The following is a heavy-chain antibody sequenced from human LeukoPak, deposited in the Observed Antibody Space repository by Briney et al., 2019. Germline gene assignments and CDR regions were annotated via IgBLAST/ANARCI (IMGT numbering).Heavy chain of an antibody. Sequence: SETLSLTCTVSGGSISSYYWSWIRQPPGKGLEYIGYIYYSGNTNSNPSLNSRVTISVDTSTNQFSLKLSSVTAADTAVYYCARRGSGASLEYYFDLWGRGTLVTVSS. CDR2: IYYSGNT. V-gene: IGHV4-59*08. CDR3: ARRGSGASLEYYFDL. D-gene: IGHD1-14*01. CDR1: GGSISSYY. J-gene: IGHJ2*01.